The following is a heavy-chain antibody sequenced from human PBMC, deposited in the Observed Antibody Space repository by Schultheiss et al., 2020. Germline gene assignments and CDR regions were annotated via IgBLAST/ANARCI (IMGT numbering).Heavy chain of an antibody. CDR3: ARGLRTMIRHYGD. CDR1: GFTFSNYS. J-gene: IGHJ4*02. V-gene: IGHV4-34*01. Sequence: GSLRLSCAASGFTFSNYSMNWVRQAPGKGLEWIGEINHRGSTNYNPSLKSRVTISVDTSKNQFSLKLSSVTAADTAVYYCARGLRTMIRHYGDWGQGTLVTVSS. D-gene: IGHD4-17*01. CDR2: INHRGST.